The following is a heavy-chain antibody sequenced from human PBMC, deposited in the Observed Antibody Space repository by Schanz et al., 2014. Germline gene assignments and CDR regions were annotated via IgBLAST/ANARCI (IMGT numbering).Heavy chain of an antibody. D-gene: IGHD2-2*02. Sequence: EVQLVESGGGLVQPGGSLRLSCAASGYTFSSNAMSWVRQAPGKGLEWVSTISGSGGSTYYADSVKGRFTISRDNSKTTLSLHLNSLRADATAVYYCAKHLYQYNYYGMDVWGQGTTVTVSS. CDR3: AKHLYQYNYYGMDV. V-gene: IGHV3-23*04. CDR1: GYTFSSNA. J-gene: IGHJ6*02. CDR2: ISGSGGST.